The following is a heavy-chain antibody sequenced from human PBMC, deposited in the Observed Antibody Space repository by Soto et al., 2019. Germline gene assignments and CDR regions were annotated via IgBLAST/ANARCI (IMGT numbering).Heavy chain of an antibody. V-gene: IGHV3-7*01. J-gene: IGHJ4*02. CDR3: ARDAGVVYYDYFWCSYRPFYFAY. Sequence: GGSLRLSCAASGFTFSSYWMSWVRQAPGKGLEWVANIKQDGSEKYYVDSVKGRFTISRDNAKNSLYLQMNSLRAEDTAVYYCARDAGVVYYDYFWCSYRPFYFAYWGQGTLVPVSS. CDR2: IKQDGSEK. D-gene: IGHD3-16*02. CDR1: GFTFSSYW.